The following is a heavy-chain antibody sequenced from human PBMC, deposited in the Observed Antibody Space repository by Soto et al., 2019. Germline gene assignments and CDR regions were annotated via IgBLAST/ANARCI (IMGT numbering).Heavy chain of an antibody. Sequence: GGSLRLSCTTSGFTFTSYSMHWVRQAPGKGLEWVATFWYDASAKRYADSVKGRFTISRGPARGTVYVLMDSLRTDDTAVYYCVFGSWNQYCFDHWGQEILVTVSS. CDR3: VFGSWNQYCFDH. D-gene: IGHD6-13*01. CDR2: FWYDASAK. V-gene: IGHV3-33*08. J-gene: IGHJ4*02. CDR1: GFTFTSYS.